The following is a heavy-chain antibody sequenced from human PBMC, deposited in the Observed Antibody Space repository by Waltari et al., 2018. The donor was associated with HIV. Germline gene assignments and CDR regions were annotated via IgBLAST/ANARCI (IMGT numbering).Heavy chain of an antibody. D-gene: IGHD4-17*01. Sequence: EVQLLESGGGLVLPGGSLRLSCVASGFTFNNYAMTWVRQAPGKGREWVSTIGGSDGTTYYADSVKGRFTISRDNFKNTLYLQMNSLRAEDTAIYFCANTHDYGDYRPFDYWGPGALVTVSS. CDR3: ANTHDYGDYRPFDY. J-gene: IGHJ4*02. CDR1: GFTFNNYA. V-gene: IGHV3-23*01. CDR2: IGGSDGTT.